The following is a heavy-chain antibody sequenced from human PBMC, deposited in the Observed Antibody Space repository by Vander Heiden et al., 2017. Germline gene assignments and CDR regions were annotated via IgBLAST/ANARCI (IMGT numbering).Heavy chain of an antibody. CDR1: GFTFSSYA. Sequence: EVQLLESGGGLVQPGGSLRLSCAASGFTFSSYAMSWVRQAPGKGLEWVSAISGSGGSTYYADSVKGRFTISRDNSKNTLYLQMNSLRAEDTAVYYCAKEKMATILGFLHDAFDIWGQGTMVTVSS. V-gene: IGHV3-23*01. J-gene: IGHJ3*02. CDR2: ISGSGGST. CDR3: AKEKMATILGFLHDAFDI. D-gene: IGHD5-12*01.